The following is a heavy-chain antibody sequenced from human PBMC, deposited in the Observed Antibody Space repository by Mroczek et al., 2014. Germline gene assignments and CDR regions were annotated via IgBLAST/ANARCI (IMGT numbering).Heavy chain of an antibody. CDR3: AKDPVATIFGGDLDNWFDP. Sequence: VQLVESGGGLVQPGGSLRLSCAASGFTFSSYAMSWVRQAPGKGLEWVSAISGSGGSTYYADSVKGRFTISRDNSKNTLYLQMNSLRAEDTAVYYCAKDPVATIFGGDLDNWFDPWGQGTLVTVSS. V-gene: IGHV3-23*04. CDR1: GFTFSSYA. CDR2: ISGSGGST. J-gene: IGHJ5*02. D-gene: IGHD3-3*01.